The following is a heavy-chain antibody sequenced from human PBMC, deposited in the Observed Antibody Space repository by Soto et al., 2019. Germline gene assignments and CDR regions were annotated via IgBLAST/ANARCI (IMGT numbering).Heavy chain of an antibody. Sequence: GGSLRLSCVASGFTFSGYGMHWVRQAPGKGLEWVAVISYYGTNEYYEDSVKGRFTISRDNSKNTLYLQMNSLRIEDTAVYYCARDRGYDAHDYYYNAMDVWGQGTTVTVSS. CDR2: ISYYGTNE. J-gene: IGHJ6*02. D-gene: IGHD2-15*01. V-gene: IGHV3-30*03. CDR3: ARDRGYDAHDYYYNAMDV. CDR1: GFTFSGYG.